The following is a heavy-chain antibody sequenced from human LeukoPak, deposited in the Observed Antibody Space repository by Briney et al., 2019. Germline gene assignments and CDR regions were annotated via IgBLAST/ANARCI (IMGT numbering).Heavy chain of an antibody. CDR1: GFTVSSYG. CDR3: AKARIAAAGTGAFDV. V-gene: IGHV3-23*01. CDR2: FSATDGSA. D-gene: IGHD6-13*01. Sequence: PGGSLRLPCAVSGFTVSSYGMTWVRQAPGKGLEWVSAFSATDGSAQYAESVKGRFTISRDNSKNSLYLQMNSLRDEDTAVYYCAKARIAAAGTGAFDVWGQGTMVTVSS. J-gene: IGHJ3*01.